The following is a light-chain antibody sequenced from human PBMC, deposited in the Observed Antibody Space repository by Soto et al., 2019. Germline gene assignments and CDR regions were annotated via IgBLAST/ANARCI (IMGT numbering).Light chain of an antibody. CDR3: CSYAGGYTHAV. Sequence: QSALTQPPSASGSPGQSVTISCTGTKSDIGVYDFVSWYQHHPGKAPRLIIYEVVQRPSGVPDRFSGSKSGNTASLTVSGLQAEDEADYYCCSYAGGYTHAVFGGGTKVTVL. CDR2: EVV. V-gene: IGLV2-8*01. CDR1: KSDIGVYDF. J-gene: IGLJ2*01.